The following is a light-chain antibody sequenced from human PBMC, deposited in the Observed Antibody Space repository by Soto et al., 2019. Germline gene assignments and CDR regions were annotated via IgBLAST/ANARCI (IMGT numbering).Light chain of an antibody. V-gene: IGKV3-15*01. J-gene: IGKJ2*01. CDR3: QQYKSWPPYT. CDR2: SVS. Sequence: EIVMTQSPATLSVSPGERVTLSCRASQSVNDRLAWFQQKAGQAPRLLIYSVSTRATGVPGRFTGSGSGTEFTLTISSLQSEDFAVYYCQQYKSWPPYTFGQGTKLEIK. CDR1: QSVNDR.